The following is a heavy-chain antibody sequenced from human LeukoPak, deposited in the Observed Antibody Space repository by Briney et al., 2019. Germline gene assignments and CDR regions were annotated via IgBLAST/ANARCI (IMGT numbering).Heavy chain of an antibody. J-gene: IGHJ3*02. CDR1: GYSISSGYY. CDR2: IYHSGST. Sequence: SETLSLTCTVSGYSISSGYYWGWIRQPPGKGLEWIGSIYHSGSTYYNPSLKSRVTISVDTSKNQFSLKLSSVTAADTAMYYCARVMARHEGFDIWGQGTMVTVSS. CDR3: ARVMARHEGFDI. D-gene: IGHD5-24*01. V-gene: IGHV4-38-2*02.